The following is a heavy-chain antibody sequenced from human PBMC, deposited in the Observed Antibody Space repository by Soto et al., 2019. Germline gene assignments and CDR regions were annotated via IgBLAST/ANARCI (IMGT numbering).Heavy chain of an antibody. CDR1: GFTFSSYW. J-gene: IGHJ4*02. V-gene: IGHV3-30*18. D-gene: IGHD3-9*01. CDR2: ISYDGSNK. Sequence: GGSLRLSCAASGFTFSSYWINWVRQTPGKGLEWVAVISYDGSNKYYADSVKGRFTISRDNSKNTLYLQMNSLRAEDTAVYYCANSHYDILTGPDYWGQGTLVTVSS. CDR3: ANSHYDILTGPDY.